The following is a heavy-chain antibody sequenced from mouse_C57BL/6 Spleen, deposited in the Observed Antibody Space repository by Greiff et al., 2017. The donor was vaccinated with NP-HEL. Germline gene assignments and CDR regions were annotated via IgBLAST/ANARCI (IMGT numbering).Heavy chain of an antibody. V-gene: IGHV1-26*01. J-gene: IGHJ3*01. Sequence: EVQLQQSGPELVKPGASVKISCKASGYTFTDYYMNWVKQSHGKSLEWIGDINPNNGGTSYNQKFKGKATLTVDKSSSTAYMELRSLTSEDSAVYYCARGLGRWFAYWGQGTLVTVSA. D-gene: IGHD4-1*01. CDR3: ARGLGRWFAY. CDR2: INPNNGGT. CDR1: GYTFTDYY.